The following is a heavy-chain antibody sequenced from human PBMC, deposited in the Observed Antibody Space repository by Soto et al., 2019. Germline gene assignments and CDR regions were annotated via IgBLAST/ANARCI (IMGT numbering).Heavy chain of an antibody. D-gene: IGHD3-22*01. CDR1: GYTFTGYY. V-gene: IGHV1-2*02. CDR2: INPNSGGT. J-gene: IGHJ5*02. Sequence: ASVKVSCKASGYTFTGYYMHWVRQAPGQGLEWMGWINPNSGGTNYAQKFQGRVTMTRDTSISTAYMELSRLRSDDMAVYYCARDYYDSSGYSNNWFDPWGQGTLVTVSS. CDR3: ARDYYDSSGYSNNWFDP.